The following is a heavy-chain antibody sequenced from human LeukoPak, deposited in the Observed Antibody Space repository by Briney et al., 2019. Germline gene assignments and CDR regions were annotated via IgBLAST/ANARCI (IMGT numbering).Heavy chain of an antibody. J-gene: IGHJ3*02. V-gene: IGHV4-59*01. CDR2: IYKSGST. CDR3: ARCRSYDSSGYCDAVDI. D-gene: IGHD3-22*01. CDR1: GGSISSYY. Sequence: SETLSLTCTVAGGSISSYYWSWIRQPPGKGLEWIGYIYKSGSTNYTPSLKSRVTISVDTSKNQFSLKLSSVTAADTAVYYCARCRSYDSSGYCDAVDIWGQGTMVIVSS.